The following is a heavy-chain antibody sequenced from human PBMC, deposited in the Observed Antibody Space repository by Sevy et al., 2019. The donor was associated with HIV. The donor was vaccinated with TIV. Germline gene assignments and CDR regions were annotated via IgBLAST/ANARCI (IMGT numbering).Heavy chain of an antibody. J-gene: IGHJ4*02. CDR1: GFTLSTYS. CDR2: ISSSSYI. V-gene: IGHV3-21*01. Sequence: LSLTCAASGFTLSTYSMNWVRQAPGKGLEWVSSISSSSYIYYADSVKGRFTISRDNAKNSLYLQMNSLRAEDTAVYYCVRDGGCSSTSCLLYFDYWGQGTLVTVSS. CDR3: VRDGGCSSTSCLLYFDY. D-gene: IGHD2-2*01.